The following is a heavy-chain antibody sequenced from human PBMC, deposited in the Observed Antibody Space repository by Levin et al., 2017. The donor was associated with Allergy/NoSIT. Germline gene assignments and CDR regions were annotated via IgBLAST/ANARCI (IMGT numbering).Heavy chain of an antibody. Sequence: ASVKVSCKASGGTFSSYTISWVRQAPGQGLEWMGRIIPILGIANYAQKFQGRVTITADKSTSTAYMELSSLRSEDTAVYYCARDKGYGPAAMSFQYYFDYWGQGTLVTVSS. D-gene: IGHD5-18*01. V-gene: IGHV1-69*04. CDR2: IIPILGIA. CDR3: ARDKGYGPAAMSFQYYFDY. CDR1: GGTFSSYT. J-gene: IGHJ4*02.